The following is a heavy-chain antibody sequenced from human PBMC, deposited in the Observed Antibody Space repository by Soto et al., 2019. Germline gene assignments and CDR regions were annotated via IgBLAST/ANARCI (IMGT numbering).Heavy chain of an antibody. CDR3: ARDKITGLFDY. J-gene: IGHJ4*02. CDR2: INHSGST. CDR1: GGSFSGYS. Sequence: QVQLQQWGAGLLKPSETLSLTCAVYGGSFSGYSWTWIRQPPGTGLEWIGEINHSGSTNYNPSLTXXVTIPVDTSKNQFSLKLTSVTAADTAVYYCARDKITGLFDYWGQGTLVTVSS. V-gene: IGHV4-34*01. D-gene: IGHD2-8*02.